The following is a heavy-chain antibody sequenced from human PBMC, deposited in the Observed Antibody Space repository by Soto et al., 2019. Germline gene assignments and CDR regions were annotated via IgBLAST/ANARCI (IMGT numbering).Heavy chain of an antibody. CDR3: ARGRLLISD. CDR1: GFTVISDY. Sequence: DVQLVESGGGLVQRGGSLRLACAASGFTVISDYMTWVRQAPGKGLEWVSVIYSGVNTSYADSVKGRFTISRDNAKTTLYLQMTSLRAEDTAVYYCARGRLLISDWGQGAQVIV. CDR2: IYSGVNT. D-gene: IGHD1-26*01. J-gene: IGHJ4*02. V-gene: IGHV3-66*01.